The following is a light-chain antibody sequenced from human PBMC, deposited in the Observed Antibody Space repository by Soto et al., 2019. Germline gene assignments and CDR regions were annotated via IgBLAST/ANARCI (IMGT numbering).Light chain of an antibody. CDR3: QQYYSYPQT. V-gene: IGKV1-8*01. J-gene: IGKJ1*01. CDR2: AAP. Sequence: AIRMTKSPSSLSASTGDRVTVTCRASQGISSYLAWYQQKPGKAPKLLIYAAPTLQSGVPSRFSGSGSGTDFTLTISCLQSEDFATYYCQQYYSYPQTFGQGTKVDIK. CDR1: QGISSY.